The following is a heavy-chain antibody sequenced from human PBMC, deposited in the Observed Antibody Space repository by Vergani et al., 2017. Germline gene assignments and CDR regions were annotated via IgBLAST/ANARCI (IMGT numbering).Heavy chain of an antibody. D-gene: IGHD7-27*01. Sequence: EVQLVESGGGLVQPGRSLRLSCAASGFTFDDYAVHWVRQAPGKGLEWVSGISWNSGSIGYADSVKGRFTISRDTAQNSLYLQMNNLRAEDTALYYCAKDRVTWEQNYYDYMDVWGKGTTVTVAS. V-gene: IGHV3-9*01. CDR1: GFTFDDYA. J-gene: IGHJ6*03. CDR2: ISWNSGSI. CDR3: AKDRVTWEQNYYDYMDV.